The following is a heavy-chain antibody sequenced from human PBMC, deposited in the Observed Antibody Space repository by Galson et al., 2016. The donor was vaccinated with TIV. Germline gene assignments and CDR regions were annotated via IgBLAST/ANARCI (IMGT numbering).Heavy chain of an antibody. J-gene: IGHJ6*02. CDR3: ARDRVVDATYYYYYTVWTS. CDR1: GLSVSINY. CDR2: ISDGGNT. D-gene: IGHD2-15*01. V-gene: IGHV3-66*02. Sequence: SLRLSCAASGLSVSINYMTWVRQAPGKGLEWVSLISDGGNTYYPDSVKGRFTISRDNSKNTLYLQMNSLRVEDTAVYYCARDRVVDATYYYYYTVWTSGARGPRSPSP.